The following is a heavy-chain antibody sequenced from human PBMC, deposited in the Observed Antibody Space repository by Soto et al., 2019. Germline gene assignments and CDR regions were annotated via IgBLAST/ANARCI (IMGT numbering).Heavy chain of an antibody. Sequence: EVQLVESGGGLVQPGGSLRLSCATSGFILSDCAMNWVRQAPGKGLEWVSYISSSSSVIDYADSVKGRFTVSRDNARNSLYLKINSLRAEDTAVYYCARDQSWVSNWYYYMDVWGKGPTVTVSS. J-gene: IGHJ6*03. CDR1: GFILSDCA. D-gene: IGHD7-27*01. CDR2: ISSSSSVI. CDR3: ARDQSWVSNWYYYMDV. V-gene: IGHV3-48*01.